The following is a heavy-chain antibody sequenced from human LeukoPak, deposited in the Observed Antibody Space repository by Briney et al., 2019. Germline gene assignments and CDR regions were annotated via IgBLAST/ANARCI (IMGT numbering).Heavy chain of an antibody. Sequence: GGSLTLSCTASGFSFSGHWMHWARQLPGKGLVWVSRISPTGSTTSYADSVKGRFTVSRDNAKNTLYLQVNNLRAEDTAVYYCARGPNSNWSGLDFWGQGTLLTVSS. D-gene: IGHD6-6*01. CDR3: ARGPNSNWSGLDF. CDR1: GFSFSGHW. CDR2: ISPTGSTT. V-gene: IGHV3-74*01. J-gene: IGHJ4*02.